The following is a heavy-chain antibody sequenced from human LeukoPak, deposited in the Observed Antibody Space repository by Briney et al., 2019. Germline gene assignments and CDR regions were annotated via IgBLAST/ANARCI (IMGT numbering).Heavy chain of an antibody. J-gene: IGHJ4*02. V-gene: IGHV3-48*04. CDR1: GFTFSSYS. Sequence: GGSLRLSCAASGFTFSSYSIIWVRQAPGKGLEWVSYISSSSSTIYYADSVKGRFTISRDNAKNSLYLQMNSLRVEDTAVYYCASRSSGSINWGQGTLVTVSS. D-gene: IGHD3-22*01. CDR3: ASRSSGSIN. CDR2: ISSSSSTI.